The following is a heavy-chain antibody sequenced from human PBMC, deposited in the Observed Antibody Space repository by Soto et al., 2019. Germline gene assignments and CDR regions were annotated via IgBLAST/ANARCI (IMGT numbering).Heavy chain of an antibody. V-gene: IGHV4-59*08. CDR1: SGPDRSHN. J-gene: IGHJ6*02. Sequence: QVQLQQSGPRLVKPSETLSLTCTVSSGPDRSHNWGWIRQPPGRGLEGIGYVYYTGDTAYNPSLRGRVTIXAXTXXNDISLTLNSVSAADTAVYYCVRQGIDYLHGLVDVWGQGTTVSVSS. CDR2: VYYTGDT. CDR3: VRQGIDYLHGLVDV. D-gene: IGHD4-17*01.